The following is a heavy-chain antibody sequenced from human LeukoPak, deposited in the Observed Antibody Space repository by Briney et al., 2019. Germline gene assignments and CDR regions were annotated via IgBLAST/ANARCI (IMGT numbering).Heavy chain of an antibody. Sequence: ASVKVSCKASGYTFTGYYMHWVRQAPGQGLEWMGRINPNSGGTNYAQKFQGRVTMTRDTSISTAYMELSRLRSDDTAVYYCARGGIMITFGGVIANDCWGQGTLVTVSS. V-gene: IGHV1-2*06. CDR3: ARGGIMITFGGVIANDC. J-gene: IGHJ4*02. CDR2: INPNSGGT. CDR1: GYTFTGYY. D-gene: IGHD3-16*02.